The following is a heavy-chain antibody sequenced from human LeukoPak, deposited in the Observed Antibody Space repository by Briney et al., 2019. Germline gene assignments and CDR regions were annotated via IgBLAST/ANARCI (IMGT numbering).Heavy chain of an antibody. CDR3: ATLEGGPAAE. J-gene: IGHJ4*02. D-gene: IGHD6-13*01. Sequence: PGGSLRLSCAASGFTFSNAWMSWVRQAPGKGLEWVGRIKRKTDGETTDYVAPVKGRFTVSRDDSKNTLYLQMNSLKIEDTAVYYCATLEGGPAAEWGQGTLVTVSS. CDR1: GFTFSNAW. CDR2: IKRKTDGETT. V-gene: IGHV3-15*01.